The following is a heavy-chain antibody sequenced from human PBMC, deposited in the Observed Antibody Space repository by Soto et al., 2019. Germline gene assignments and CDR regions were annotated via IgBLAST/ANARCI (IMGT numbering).Heavy chain of an antibody. CDR2: MNPNSGNT. Sequence: QVQLVQSGAEVKKPGASGRVSGKASENTFPSYDINWGRQATGQGLEWMGWMNPNSGNTGYAQKFQGRVTMTRNTSISTAYMELSSLRSEDTAVYYCARERSSGWLDYWGQGTLVTVSS. D-gene: IGHD6-19*01. J-gene: IGHJ4*02. V-gene: IGHV1-8*01. CDR1: ENTFPSYD. CDR3: ARERSSGWLDY.